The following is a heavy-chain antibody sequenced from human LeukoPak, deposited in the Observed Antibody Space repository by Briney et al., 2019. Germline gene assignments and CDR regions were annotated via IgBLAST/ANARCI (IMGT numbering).Heavy chain of an antibody. CDR2: LYYSGST. CDR3: ASAVAGTLDY. V-gene: IGHV4-39*01. D-gene: IGHD6-19*01. CDR1: GGSISSSTFY. Sequence: SETLSLTCTVSGGSISSSTFYWGWIRQPPGKGLEWIGSLYYSGSTYYNPSLKSRVTISVDTSKNQFSLKLSSVTAADTAVYYCASAVAGTLDYWGQGTLVTVSS. J-gene: IGHJ4*02.